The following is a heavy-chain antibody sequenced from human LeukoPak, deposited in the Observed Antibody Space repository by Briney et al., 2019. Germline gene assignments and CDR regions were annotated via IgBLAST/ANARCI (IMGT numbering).Heavy chain of an antibody. CDR1: GLTFSSYG. V-gene: IGHV3-30*18. CDR2: ISYDGSNK. Sequence: GRSLRLSCAASGLTFSSYGMHWVRQAPGKGLEWVAVISYDGSNKYYADSVKGRFTISRDNSKNTLYLQMNSLRAEDTAVYYCAKDAYSYGPENRDLFDYWGQGTLVTVSS. CDR3: AKDAYSYGPENRDLFDY. D-gene: IGHD5-18*01. J-gene: IGHJ4*02.